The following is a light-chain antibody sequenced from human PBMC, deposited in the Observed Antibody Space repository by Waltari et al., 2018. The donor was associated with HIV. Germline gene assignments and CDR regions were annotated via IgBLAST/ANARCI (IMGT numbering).Light chain of an antibody. CDR3: QQYGSSVT. J-gene: IGKJ2*01. V-gene: IGKV3-20*01. Sequence: EIVLTQSPGTLSLSPGERATRSCRASQSVSSRDLAWYQQKPGQAPRLLIYGASSRATGIPDRFSGSGSGIDFTLTISRLEPEDFAVYYCQQYGSSVTFGQGTKLEIK. CDR2: GAS. CDR1: QSVSSRD.